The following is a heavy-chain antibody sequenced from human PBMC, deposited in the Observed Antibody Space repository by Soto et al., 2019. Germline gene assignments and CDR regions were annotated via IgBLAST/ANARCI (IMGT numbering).Heavy chain of an antibody. CDR1: GFTFSSYD. CDR2: IGTAGDT. Sequence: GGSLRLSCAASGFTFSSYDMHWVRQATGKGLEWVSAIGTAGDTYYPGSVKGRFTISRENAKNSLYLQMNSLRAEDTAVYYCARVTRYYYGMDVWGQGTTVTVS. V-gene: IGHV3-13*01. J-gene: IGHJ6*02. CDR3: ARVTRYYYGMDV.